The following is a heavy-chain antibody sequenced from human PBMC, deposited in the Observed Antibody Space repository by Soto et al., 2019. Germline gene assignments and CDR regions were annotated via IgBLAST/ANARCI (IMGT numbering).Heavy chain of an antibody. Sequence: EVHLVESGGGLVKPGGSLRLSCAASGFTFSTYSMNWVRQAPGKGLEWVSSISSSSSYIYYADSVKGRFTISRDNAKNXXYLQMNSLRAEDTAVYYCARDNYVGSGYYFLAVDYWGQGTLVTVSS. J-gene: IGHJ4*02. CDR3: ARDNYVGSGYYFLAVDY. D-gene: IGHD3-22*01. CDR2: ISSSSSYI. V-gene: IGHV3-21*01. CDR1: GFTFSTYS.